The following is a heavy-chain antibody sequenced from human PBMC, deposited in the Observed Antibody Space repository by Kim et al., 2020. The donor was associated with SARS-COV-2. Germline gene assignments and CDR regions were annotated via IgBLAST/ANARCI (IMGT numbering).Heavy chain of an antibody. J-gene: IGHJ4*02. Sequence: GGSLRLSCTASGFTFGDYAMSWFRQAPGKGPEWVGFIRSKAYGGTTEYAASVKGRFTISRDDSKSIAYLQMNSLKTEDTAVYYCTSSRYFDWLLNYWGQGTLVTVSS. CDR3: TSSRYFDWLLNY. D-gene: IGHD3-9*01. CDR1: GFTFGDYA. V-gene: IGHV3-49*03. CDR2: IRSKAYGGTT.